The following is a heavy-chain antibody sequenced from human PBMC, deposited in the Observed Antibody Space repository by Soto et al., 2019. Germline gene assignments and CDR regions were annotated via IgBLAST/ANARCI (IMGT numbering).Heavy chain of an antibody. J-gene: IGHJ5*02. CDR3: AKRAYGDPFDP. CDR1: GDSITSRSYY. D-gene: IGHD4-17*01. CDR2: TRYSGNT. V-gene: IGHV4-39*01. Sequence: PSETLSLTCTVSGDSITSRSYYWGWIRQPPGKGLEWIGSTRYSGNTYYNPSLKSRVTISVDMSRNQFALNLISVTAADTAVYYCAKRAYGDPFDPWGQGTLVTVSS.